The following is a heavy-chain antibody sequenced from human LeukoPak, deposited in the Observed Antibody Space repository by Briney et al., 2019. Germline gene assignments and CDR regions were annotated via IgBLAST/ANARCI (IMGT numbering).Heavy chain of an antibody. CDR1: GYSFTSYW. CDR3: ARCEDCSGGSCYSPDY. J-gene: IGHJ4*02. V-gene: IGHV5-51*01. Sequence: GESLQISCKGSGYSFTSYWIGWVRQMPGKGLEWMGIIYPGDSDTRYSPSFQGQVTISADKSISTAYLQWSSLKASDTAMYYCARCEDCSGGSCYSPDYWGQGTLVTVSS. D-gene: IGHD2-15*01. CDR2: IYPGDSDT.